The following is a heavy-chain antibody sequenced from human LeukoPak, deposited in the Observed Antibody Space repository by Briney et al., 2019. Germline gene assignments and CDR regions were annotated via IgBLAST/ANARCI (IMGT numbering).Heavy chain of an antibody. V-gene: IGHV1-18*01. J-gene: IGHJ4*02. CDR3: AKRGVVIRVFLVGFHKEAYYFES. CDR1: GYTFTSYG. D-gene: IGHD3-10*01. Sequence: ASVKVSCKASGYTFTSYGISWVRQAPGQGLEWMGWISAYNGNTNYAQKLQGRVTMTTDTSTSTAYMELRSLRSDDTAVYFCAKRGVVIRVFLVGFHKEAYYFESWGQGALVTVSS. CDR2: ISAYNGNT.